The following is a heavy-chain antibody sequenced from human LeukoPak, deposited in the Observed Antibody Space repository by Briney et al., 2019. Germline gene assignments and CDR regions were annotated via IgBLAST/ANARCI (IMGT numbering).Heavy chain of an antibody. J-gene: IGHJ3*02. D-gene: IGHD2-2*01. CDR3: ARDSFCSSTSCHDAFDI. CDR2: ISYDGSNK. V-gene: IGHV3-30-3*01. Sequence: AGGSLRLSCAASGFTFSSYAMHWVRQAPGKGLEWVAVISYDGSNKYYADSAKGRFTISRDNSKNTLYLQMNSLRAEDTAVYYCARDSFCSSTSCHDAFDIWGQGTMVTVSS. CDR1: GFTFSSYA.